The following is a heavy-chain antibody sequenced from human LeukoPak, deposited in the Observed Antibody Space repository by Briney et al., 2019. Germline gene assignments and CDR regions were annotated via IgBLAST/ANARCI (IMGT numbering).Heavy chain of an antibody. J-gene: IGHJ6*03. CDR3: ARRPIAARLSRSYYYMDV. CDR1: GGSFSGYY. Sequence: SETLSLTGGVYGGSFSGYYWSWIRQPPGKGLEWMGEINHSGSTNYSPSPKSRVTISVDTSKNQFSLKLSSVTAADTAVYYCARRPIAARLSRSYYYMDVWGKGTTVTVSS. V-gene: IGHV4-34*01. D-gene: IGHD6-6*01. CDR2: INHSGST.